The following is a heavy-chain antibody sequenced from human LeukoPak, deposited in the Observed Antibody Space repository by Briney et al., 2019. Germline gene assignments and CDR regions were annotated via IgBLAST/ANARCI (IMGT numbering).Heavy chain of an antibody. V-gene: IGHV1-69*01. CDR3: ARDAPGRDILTGYLDY. D-gene: IGHD3-9*01. Sequence: SVKASCKASGGTFSSYAISWVRQAPGQGLEWMGGIIPIFGTANYAQKFQGRVTTTADESTSTAYMELSSLRSEDTAVYYCARDAPGRDILTGYLDYWGQGTLVTVSS. CDR2: IIPIFGTA. CDR1: GGTFSSYA. J-gene: IGHJ4*02.